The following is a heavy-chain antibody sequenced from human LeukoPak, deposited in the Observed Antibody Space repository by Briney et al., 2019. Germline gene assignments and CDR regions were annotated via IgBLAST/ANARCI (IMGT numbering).Heavy chain of an antibody. CDR3: ARDLGIAPPYYDFWSGPPLGMDV. D-gene: IGHD3-3*01. J-gene: IGHJ6*02. Sequence: ASVKVSCKASGGTFSSYAISWVRQAPGQGLEWMGRIIPILGIANYAQKLQGRVTMTTDTSTSTAYMELRSLRSDDTAVYYCARDLGIAPPYYDFWSGPPLGMDVWGQGTTVTVSS. CDR2: IIPILGIA. V-gene: IGHV1-69*04. CDR1: GGTFSSYA.